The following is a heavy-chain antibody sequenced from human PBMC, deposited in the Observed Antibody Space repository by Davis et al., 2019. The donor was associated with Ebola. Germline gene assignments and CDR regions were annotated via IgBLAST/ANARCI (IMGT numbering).Heavy chain of an antibody. D-gene: IGHD6-13*01. CDR2: IRSKANSYAT. V-gene: IGHV3-73*01. J-gene: IGHJ4*02. CDR1: GFTFSGSA. CDR3: AKDTTAAALDY. Sequence: GESLKISCAASGFTFSGSAMHWVRQASGKGLEWVGRIRSKANSYATAYAASVKGRFTISRDDSKNTAYLQMNSLKTEDTAVYYCAKDTTAAALDYWGQGTLVTVSS.